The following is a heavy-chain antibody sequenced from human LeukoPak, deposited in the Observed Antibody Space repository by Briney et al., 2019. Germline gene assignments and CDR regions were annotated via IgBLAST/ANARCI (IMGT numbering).Heavy chain of an antibody. Sequence: PSETLSLTCAVYGGSFSGYYWSWIRQPPGKGLEWIGEINHSGSTNSNPPLKSRVTISVDTSKNQFSLKLSSVTAADTAVYYCARGNVTKDCSSASCRAPKNWFDPWGQGTLVTVSS. CDR3: ARGNVTKDCSSASCRAPKNWFDP. CDR1: GGSFSGYY. D-gene: IGHD2-2*01. J-gene: IGHJ5*02. CDR2: INHSGST. V-gene: IGHV4-34*01.